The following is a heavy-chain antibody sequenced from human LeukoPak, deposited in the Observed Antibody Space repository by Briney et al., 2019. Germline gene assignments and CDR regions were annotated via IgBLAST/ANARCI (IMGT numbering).Heavy chain of an antibody. D-gene: IGHD3-10*01. CDR3: ARAYGSGSSYHPDY. Sequence: GASVKVSCKASGYTFTGYYMHWVRQAPGQGLEWMGWINPNSGGTIYAQKFQGRVTLTRDTSISTAYMELGSLRSDDTAIYYCARAYGSGSSYHPDYWGQGTLVTVSS. CDR1: GYTFTGYY. V-gene: IGHV1-2*02. CDR2: INPNSGGT. J-gene: IGHJ4*02.